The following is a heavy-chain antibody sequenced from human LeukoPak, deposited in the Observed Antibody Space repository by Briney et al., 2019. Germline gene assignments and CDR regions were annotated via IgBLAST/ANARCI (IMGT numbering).Heavy chain of an antibody. CDR3: ARLQVDRGYYFDY. CDR2: IYYSGST. Sequence: SETLSLTCTVSGGSISSYYWSWIRRPPGKGLEWIGYIYYSGSTNYNPSLKSRVTISVDTSKNQFSLKLSSVTAADTAVYYCARLQVDRGYYFDYWGQGTLVTVSS. V-gene: IGHV4-59*08. CDR1: GGSISSYY. J-gene: IGHJ4*02. D-gene: IGHD5-12*01.